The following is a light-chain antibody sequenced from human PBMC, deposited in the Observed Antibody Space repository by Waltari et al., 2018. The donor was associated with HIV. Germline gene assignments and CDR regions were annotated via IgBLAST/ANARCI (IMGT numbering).Light chain of an antibody. V-gene: IGKV2-28*01. CDR2: FAS. CDR3: MEALEVT. J-gene: IGKJ1*01. CDR1: RSLLQSNGYNY. Sequence: DIVMTQSPLALAVTPGEPASIPCRSSRSLLQSNGYNYLDWYLQKPGQSPQLLIYFASNRASGAPDRVSGSGSGRDFTLKISRVEAEDVGVYYCMEALEVTFGQGTKVEIK.